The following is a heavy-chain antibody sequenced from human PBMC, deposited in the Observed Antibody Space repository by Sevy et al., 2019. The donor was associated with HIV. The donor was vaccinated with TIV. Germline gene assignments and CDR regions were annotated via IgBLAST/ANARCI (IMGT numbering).Heavy chain of an antibody. J-gene: IGHJ3*02. V-gene: IGHV3-48*02. D-gene: IGHD6-13*01. CDR2: ISSSSSTI. Sequence: GGSLRLSCAASGFTFSSYSMNWVRQAPGKGLEWVSYISSSSSTIYYAASVKGRFTISRDNAKNSLYLQMNSLRDEDTAVYYCAREGKEGAASEDAFDIWGQGTMVTVSS. CDR3: AREGKEGAASEDAFDI. CDR1: GFTFSSYS.